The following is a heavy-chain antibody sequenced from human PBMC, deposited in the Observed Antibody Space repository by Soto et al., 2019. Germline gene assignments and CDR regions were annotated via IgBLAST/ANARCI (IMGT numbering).Heavy chain of an antibody. Sequence: GGSLRLSCVASGFPFSSYSMTWVRQAPGKGLEWVSFISRSGGSIEYADSVKGRFTISRDNAKNSLYLQMNSLRPDDTAVYFCARDSGYSYGFDFWGPGTLVTVSS. J-gene: IGHJ4*01. V-gene: IGHV3-21*01. CDR3: ARDSGYSYGFDF. CDR1: GFPFSSYS. CDR2: ISRSGGSI. D-gene: IGHD5-12*01.